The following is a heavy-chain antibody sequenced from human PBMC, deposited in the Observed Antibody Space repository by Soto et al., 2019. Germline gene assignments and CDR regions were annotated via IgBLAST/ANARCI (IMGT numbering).Heavy chain of an antibody. Sequence: GGSLRLSCSASEFTISNNFTTWVRQAPGMGLEWVSVFYPVGTTYYADSVKGRFSVSRDNSKSTLYLQMNSLRVEDTAVYYCAKYDSGTGGLHIWGQGTMVTVSS. CDR2: FYPVGTT. CDR1: EFTISNNF. V-gene: IGHV3-66*01. CDR3: AKYDSGTGGLHI. D-gene: IGHD3-10*01. J-gene: IGHJ3*02.